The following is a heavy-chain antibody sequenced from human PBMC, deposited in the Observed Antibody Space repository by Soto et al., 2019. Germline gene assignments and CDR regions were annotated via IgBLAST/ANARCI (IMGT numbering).Heavy chain of an antibody. D-gene: IGHD6-6*01. Sequence: GGSLRLSCAASGFTLSGYSMDWVRQAPEKGLEYVSGISSNGVGTYYANSVQGRFTISRDNSENTVYLQMGSLRPEDMAVYYCARRARPDFYYMDVWGRGTTVTVSS. CDR2: ISSNGVGT. CDR1: GFTLSGYS. CDR3: ARRARPDFYYMDV. V-gene: IGHV3-64*01. J-gene: IGHJ6*03.